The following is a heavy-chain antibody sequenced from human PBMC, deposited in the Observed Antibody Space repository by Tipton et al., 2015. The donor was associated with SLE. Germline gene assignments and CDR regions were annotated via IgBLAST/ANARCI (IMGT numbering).Heavy chain of an antibody. CDR3: ADFWSGLGAFDI. CDR1: GGSISSYY. V-gene: IGHV4-59*01. Sequence: TLSLTCTVSGGSISSYYWSWIRQPPGKGLEWIGYIYYSGSTNYNPSLKSRVTISVDTSKNQFSLKLSSVTAADTAVYYCADFWSGLGAFDIWGQGTMVTVSS. D-gene: IGHD3-3*01. CDR2: IYYSGST. J-gene: IGHJ3*02.